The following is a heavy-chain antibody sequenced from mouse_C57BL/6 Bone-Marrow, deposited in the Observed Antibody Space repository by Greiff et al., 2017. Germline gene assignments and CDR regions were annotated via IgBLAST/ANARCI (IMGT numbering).Heavy chain of an antibody. CDR2: IYPGDGDT. D-gene: IGHD1-1*01. V-gene: IGHV1-82*01. CDR3: ARRGTVVDPWFAY. J-gene: IGHJ3*01. Sequence: VQLQQSGPELVKPGASVKISCKASGYAFSSSWMNWVKQRPGKGLEWIGRIYPGDGDTNYNGKFKGKATLTGDKSSSTAYMQLSSLTSEDSAVYFCARRGTVVDPWFAYWGQGTLVTVSA. CDR1: GYAFSSSW.